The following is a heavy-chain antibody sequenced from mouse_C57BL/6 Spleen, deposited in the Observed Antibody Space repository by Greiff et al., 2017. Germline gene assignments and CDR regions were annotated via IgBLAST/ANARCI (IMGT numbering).Heavy chain of an antibody. Sequence: QVQLQQSGAELVRPGASVTLSCKASGYTFTDYEMHWVKQTPVHGLEWIGALDPETGGTAYNQKFKGKAILTADKSSSTAYMELRSLTSEDSAVYYCTRGITTGCYFDYWGQGTTLTVSS. CDR2: LDPETGGT. J-gene: IGHJ2*01. CDR1: GYTFTDYE. V-gene: IGHV1-15*01. D-gene: IGHD2-4*01. CDR3: TRGITTGCYFDY.